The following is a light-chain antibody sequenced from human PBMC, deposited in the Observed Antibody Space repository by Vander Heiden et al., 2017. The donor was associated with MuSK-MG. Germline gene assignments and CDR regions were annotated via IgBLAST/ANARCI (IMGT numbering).Light chain of an antibody. V-gene: IGKV1-39*01. CDR1: QSISSY. CDR2: AAS. Sequence: MHMSPYLSSPYAAVGDRVTITCRASQSISSYLNWYQQKPGKAPKLLIYAASSLQSGVPSRFSGSGSGTDFTLTISSLQPEDFATYYCQQSYSTIWTFGQGTKVEIK. J-gene: IGKJ1*01. CDR3: QQSYSTIWT.